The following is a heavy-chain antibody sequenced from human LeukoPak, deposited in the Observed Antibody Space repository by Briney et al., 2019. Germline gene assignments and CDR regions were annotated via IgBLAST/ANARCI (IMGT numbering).Heavy chain of an antibody. CDR3: ARDVLTPNSYGMDV. CDR1: GFTFDDYA. J-gene: IGHJ6*02. V-gene: IGHV3-9*01. D-gene: IGHD4-23*01. CDR2: ISWNSGSI. Sequence: GRSLRLSCAASGFTFDDYAMHWVRQAPGKGLEWVSGISWNSGSIGYADSVKGRFTISRDNAKNSLYLQMNSLRAEDTAVYYCARDVLTPNSYGMDVWGQGTTVTVSS.